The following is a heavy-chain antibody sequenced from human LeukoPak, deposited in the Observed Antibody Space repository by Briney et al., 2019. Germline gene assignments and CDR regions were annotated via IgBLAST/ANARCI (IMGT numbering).Heavy chain of an antibody. CDR2: FDPEDGET. V-gene: IGHV1-24*01. CDR1: GYTLTELS. Sequence: ASVKVSCKVSGYTLTELSMHWVRQAPGKGLEWMGGFDPEDGETIYAQKFQGRVTMTEDTSTDTAYMELSSLRSEDTAVYYCATGDYYGSGSSQFDYWGQGTLVTVSS. CDR3: ATGDYYGSGSSQFDY. D-gene: IGHD3-10*01. J-gene: IGHJ4*02.